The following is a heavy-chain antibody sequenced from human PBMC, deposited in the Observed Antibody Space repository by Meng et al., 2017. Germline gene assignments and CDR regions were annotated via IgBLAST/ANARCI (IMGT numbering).Heavy chain of an antibody. CDR1: WGSFSSGGYY. J-gene: IGHJ4*02. V-gene: IGHV4-31*01. Sequence: QVHLQEPGPGLVKPSPTLPSTVLVPWGSFSSGGYYWSWIRRHPGKGLEWIGYIYYSGSTYYNPSLKSLVTISVDTSKNQFSLKLSSVTAADTAVYYCARVSAGSKAYFDYWGQGTLVTVSS. CDR2: IYYSGST. D-gene: IGHD6-13*01. CDR3: ARVSAGSKAYFDY.